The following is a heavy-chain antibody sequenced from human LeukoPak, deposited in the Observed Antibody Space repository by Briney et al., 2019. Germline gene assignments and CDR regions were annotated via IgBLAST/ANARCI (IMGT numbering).Heavy chain of an antibody. Sequence: PGGSLRLSCAASGFTFSSYGMHWVRQAPGKGLEWVAYIRHDGSNKYYADSVKGRFTISRDNSKNTLYLQMNSLRAEDTAVYYCARDKTTTVTPRRVGWFDPWGQGTLVTVSS. CDR2: IRHDGSNK. V-gene: IGHV3-30*02. CDR1: GFTFSSYG. D-gene: IGHD4-17*01. CDR3: ARDKTTTVTPRRVGWFDP. J-gene: IGHJ5*02.